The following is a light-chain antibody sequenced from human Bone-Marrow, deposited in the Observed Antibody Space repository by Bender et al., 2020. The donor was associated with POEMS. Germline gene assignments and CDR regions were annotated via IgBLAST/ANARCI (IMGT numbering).Light chain of an antibody. V-gene: IGLV1-40*01. J-gene: IGLJ3*02. CDR3: QSYDSSLSGLNWV. Sequence: QSALTQPPFVSGTPGQTVTISCIGGSSNMGAGYAVQWYKLLPGAAPEFLFVDRDSRLSHSESGASASLVITGLQADDEAVYYCQSYDSSLSGLNWVFGGGTKLTVL. CDR1: SSNMGAGYA. CDR2: DR.